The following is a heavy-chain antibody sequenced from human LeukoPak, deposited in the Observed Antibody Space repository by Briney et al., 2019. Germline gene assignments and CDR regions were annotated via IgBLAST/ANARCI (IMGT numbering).Heavy chain of an antibody. J-gene: IGHJ1*01. Sequence: SETLSLTCTVSGGSISNCYWSWIRQPPGKGLECIGYIYYSGCTNYNPSLKSRVTISVDTSKNQFSLKLSSVTATDTAVYYCARHGGYSSPYLHWGQGTLVTVSS. D-gene: IGHD6-13*01. CDR1: GGSISNCY. CDR3: ARHGGYSSPYLH. CDR2: IYYSGCT. V-gene: IGHV4-59*08.